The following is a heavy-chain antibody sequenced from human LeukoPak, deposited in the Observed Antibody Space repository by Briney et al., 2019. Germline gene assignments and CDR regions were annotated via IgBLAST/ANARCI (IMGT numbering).Heavy chain of an antibody. J-gene: IGHJ4*02. D-gene: IGHD6-19*01. CDR2: IYYSGST. V-gene: IGHV4-59*01. Sequence: SETLSLTSTVSGGSISSYYWSWIRQPPGKGLEWIGYIYYSGSTNYNPSLKSRVTISVDTSKNQFSLKLSSVTAADTAVYYCARDRGSSGRYYFDYWGQGTLVTVSS. CDR3: ARDRGSSGRYYFDY. CDR1: GGSISSYY.